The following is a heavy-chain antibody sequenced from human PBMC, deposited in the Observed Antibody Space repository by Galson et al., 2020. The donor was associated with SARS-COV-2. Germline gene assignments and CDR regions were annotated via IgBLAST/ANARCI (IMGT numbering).Heavy chain of an antibody. J-gene: IGHJ3*02. CDR3: ARGSSSHAFDI. V-gene: IGHV3-33*01. CDR1: GFTFSTYG. D-gene: IGHD6-6*01. CDR2: IWYDGSNK. Sequence: TGGSLRLSCEASGFTFSTYGMDWVRQAPGKGLEWVAVIWYDGSNKYYADSVKGRFTISRDNSKNTLYLQMNRLRADDTAVYYCARGSSSHAFDIWGQGTMVTVSS.